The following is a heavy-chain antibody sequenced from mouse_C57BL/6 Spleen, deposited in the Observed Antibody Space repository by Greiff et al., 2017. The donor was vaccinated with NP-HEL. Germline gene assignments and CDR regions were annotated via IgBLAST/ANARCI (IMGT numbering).Heavy chain of an antibody. Sequence: QVQLKQPGAELVKPGASVKMSCKASGYTFTSYWITWVKQRPGQGLEWIGDLYPGSGSTNYNEKFKSKATLTVDTASSTAYMQLSSLTSEDSAVYYCGGGDYDLFWFAYCGQGTLVTVSA. J-gene: IGHJ3*01. CDR3: GGGDYDLFWFAY. CDR1: GYTFTSYW. CDR2: LYPGSGST. D-gene: IGHD2-4*01. V-gene: IGHV1-55*01.